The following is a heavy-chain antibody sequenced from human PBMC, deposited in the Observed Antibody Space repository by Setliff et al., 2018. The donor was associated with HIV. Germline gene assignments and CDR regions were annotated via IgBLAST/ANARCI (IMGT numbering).Heavy chain of an antibody. CDR2: IYYSGST. J-gene: IGHJ6*02. CDR3: ARRLQFLEFLHGVGGLDA. Sequence: PSETLSLTCTVSGGSISSDYWSWIRQPPGKGLEWIGYIYYSGSTNYNPSLKSRVTISVATSKNQFSLKLSSATAADTAVYYCARRLQFLEFLHGVGGLDAWGQGTTVTVSS. CDR1: GGSISSDY. V-gene: IGHV4-59*08. D-gene: IGHD3-3*01.